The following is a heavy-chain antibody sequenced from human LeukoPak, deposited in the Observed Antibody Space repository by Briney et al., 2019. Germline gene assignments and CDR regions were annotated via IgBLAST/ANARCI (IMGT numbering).Heavy chain of an antibody. D-gene: IGHD1-26*01. CDR3: AKDPSHSGSYYDAFDI. CDR2: IRYDGSNK. V-gene: IGHV3-30*02. J-gene: IGHJ3*02. CDR1: GFTFSSYG. Sequence: TGGSLRLSCAASGFTFSSYGMHWVRQAPGKGLEWVAFIRYDGSNKYYADSVKGRFTISRDNSKNTLYLQMNSLRAEDTAVYYCAKDPSHSGSYYDAFDIWGQGTMVTVSS.